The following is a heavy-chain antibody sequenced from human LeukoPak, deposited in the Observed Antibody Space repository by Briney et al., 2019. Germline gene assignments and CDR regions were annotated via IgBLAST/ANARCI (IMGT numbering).Heavy chain of an antibody. J-gene: IGHJ4*02. Sequence: SVKVSCKASGGTFSSYAISWVRQAPGQGLEWMGGIIPIFGTANYAQKFQGRVTITTDESTSTAYMELSSLRSEDTAVYYCARDLYYDYVWGSYRLHFEYWGQGTLVTVSS. CDR2: IIPIFGTA. CDR1: GGTFSSYA. CDR3: ARDLYYDYVWGSYRLHFEY. V-gene: IGHV1-69*05. D-gene: IGHD3-16*02.